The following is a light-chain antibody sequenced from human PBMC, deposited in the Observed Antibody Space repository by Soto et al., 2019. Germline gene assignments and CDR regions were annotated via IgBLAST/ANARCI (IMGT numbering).Light chain of an antibody. CDR1: QSVFSS. CDR3: QQYHSSPA. J-gene: IGKJ5*01. Sequence: EIVMTQSPATLSVSPGERATLSCRASQSVFSSLAWYQQRPGQAPRLLIYGSATRATGIPDRFSGSGSGTEFTLTISSLQSEDSAVYYCQQYHSSPAFGQG. V-gene: IGKV3-15*01. CDR2: GSA.